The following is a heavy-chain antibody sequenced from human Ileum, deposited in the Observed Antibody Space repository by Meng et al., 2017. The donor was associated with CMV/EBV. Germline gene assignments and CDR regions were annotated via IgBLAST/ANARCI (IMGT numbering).Heavy chain of an antibody. CDR2: IYSNGAT. D-gene: IGHD2-15*01. CDR1: GDTMDAYV. CDR3: ARWGSGMSPTADWFDP. J-gene: IGHJ5*02. V-gene: IGHV4-4*07. Sequence: HLQESPTGLMKPRETLSLTVTVSGDTMDAYVCTWSRQPAGKGLEWIGRIYSNGATNYTPSLQSRVTMSIDTSKNQFSLKVTSVTAADTAVYYCARWGSGMSPTADWFDPWGQGTLVTVSS.